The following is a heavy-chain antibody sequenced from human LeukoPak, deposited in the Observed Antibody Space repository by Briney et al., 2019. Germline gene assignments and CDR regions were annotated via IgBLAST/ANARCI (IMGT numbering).Heavy chain of an antibody. CDR1: GFTFSSYA. Sequence: GRSLRLSCAASGFTFSSYAMHWVRQAPGKGLEWVAVISYDGSNKYYADSVKGRFTISRDNSKNTMYLQMNSLRAEDTAVYYCARAGARSGWYRGHYYYGMDVWGQGTTVTVSS. J-gene: IGHJ6*02. V-gene: IGHV3-30-3*01. CDR2: ISYDGSNK. CDR3: ARAGARSGWYRGHYYYGMDV. D-gene: IGHD6-19*01.